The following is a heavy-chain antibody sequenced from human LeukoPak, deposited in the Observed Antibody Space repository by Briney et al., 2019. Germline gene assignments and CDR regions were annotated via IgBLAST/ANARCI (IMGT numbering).Heavy chain of an antibody. D-gene: IGHD2-8*01. CDR1: GYTFTGYY. CDR2: INPNSGGT. Sequence: ASVKVSCKASGYTFTGYYMHWVRQAPGQGLEWMGWINPNSGGTNYAQKFQGRVTTTRDTSISTAYMELSRLRSDDTAVYYCARGGVALSYYGMDVWGQGTTVTVSS. J-gene: IGHJ6*02. V-gene: IGHV1-2*02. CDR3: ARGGVALSYYGMDV.